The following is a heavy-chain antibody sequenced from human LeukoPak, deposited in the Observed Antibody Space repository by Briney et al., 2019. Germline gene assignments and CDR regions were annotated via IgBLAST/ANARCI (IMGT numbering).Heavy chain of an antibody. CDR1: GFNFEDYA. D-gene: IGHD5-18*01. CDR3: AKERYSYGLDY. V-gene: IGHV3-9*03. Sequence: GGSLRLSCVASGFNFEDYAMHWVRQVPGKGLEWVAGISWKSDSIDYMESVRGRFTISRDNAKNSLYLQMNSLRAEDMALYYCAKERYSYGLDYWGQGTLVTVSS. J-gene: IGHJ4*02. CDR2: ISWKSDSI.